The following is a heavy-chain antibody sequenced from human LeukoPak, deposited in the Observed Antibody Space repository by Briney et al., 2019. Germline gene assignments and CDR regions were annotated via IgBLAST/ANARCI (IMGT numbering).Heavy chain of an antibody. V-gene: IGHV2-5*02. Sequence: ESGPTLVKPTQALTLTCNFSGCSLSTTGVGVGWIRQLPGKALESLALIFWDDDKRYSPSLKNKLTITKDTFNNQVVLTMANMDPVDTAAYYCEHRLFKRSGCWGYFDYWGQGTLVTVSS. CDR2: IFWDDDK. J-gene: IGHJ4*02. CDR3: EHRLFKRSGCWGYFDY. CDR1: GCSLSTTGVG. D-gene: IGHD3-10*01.